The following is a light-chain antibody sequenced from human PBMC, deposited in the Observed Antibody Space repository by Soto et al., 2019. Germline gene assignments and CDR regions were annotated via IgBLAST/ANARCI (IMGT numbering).Light chain of an antibody. CDR3: QQYGSPIT. CDR2: GAS. CDR1: QSVSSSY. Sequence: EIVLTQSPGTLSLSPGERATLSCRASQSVSSSYLAWYQQKPGQAPRLLIYGASSRATGIPDRFSGSGSGTDLTLTISRLETEDFAVYYCQQYGSPITFGGGTKVESK. V-gene: IGKV3-20*01. J-gene: IGKJ4*01.